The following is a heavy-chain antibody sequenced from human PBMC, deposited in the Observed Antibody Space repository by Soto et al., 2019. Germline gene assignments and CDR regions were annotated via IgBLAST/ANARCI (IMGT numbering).Heavy chain of an antibody. J-gene: IGHJ6*02. V-gene: IGHV1-18*01. D-gene: IGHD3-3*01. Sequence: APVKVSWKASGYPFSSYGISWVRQAPGQGLDWMGWISAYNGNTNYAQKLQGRVTMTTDTSTSTAYMELSSLRSEDTAVYYCARMGGRGDFWSGYYYGMDVWGQGTTVTVSS. CDR3: ARMGGRGDFWSGYYYGMDV. CDR2: ISAYNGNT. CDR1: GYPFSSYG.